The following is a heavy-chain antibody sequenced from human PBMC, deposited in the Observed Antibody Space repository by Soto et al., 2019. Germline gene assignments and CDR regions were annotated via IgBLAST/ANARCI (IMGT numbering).Heavy chain of an antibody. CDR2: INPNSRGA. CDR3: ARLMEKGVYGDFFRWFDT. J-gene: IGHJ5*02. CDR1: GYIFIDHY. D-gene: IGHD4-17*01. Sequence: ASVKVSCKASGYIFIDHYIHWVRQAPGQGLEWMGWINPNSRGARYSQKFQGRVTMTSDTSIRTAYLELSRLTSDDTGVYYCARLMEKGVYGDFFRWFDTWGQGTLATVSS. V-gene: IGHV1-2*02.